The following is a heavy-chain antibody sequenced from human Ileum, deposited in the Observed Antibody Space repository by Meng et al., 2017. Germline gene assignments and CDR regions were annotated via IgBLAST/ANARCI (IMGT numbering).Heavy chain of an antibody. V-gene: IGHV4-34*01. CDR3: ARTSGWFYY. CDR1: GGSFSGYY. Sequence: QWRLHQLGAGLLKPSETLSLPCSVYGGSFSGYYWCWIRQPPGKGLEWIGEINHSGSTNYNPSLKSRVTISVDTSKNQFSLKLSSVTAADTAVYYCARTSGWFYYWGQGTLVTVSS. CDR2: INHSGST. J-gene: IGHJ4*02. D-gene: IGHD6-19*01.